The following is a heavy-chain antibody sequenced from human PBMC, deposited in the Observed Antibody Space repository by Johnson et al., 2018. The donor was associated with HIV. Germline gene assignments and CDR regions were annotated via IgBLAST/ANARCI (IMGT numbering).Heavy chain of an antibody. D-gene: IGHD5-24*01. CDR3: ARACREGYTCDAFDI. CDR1: GFTVSSNY. Sequence: VQLGESGGGLIQPGGSLRLSCAASGFTVSSNYMSWVRQDPGKGLEWVSVIFSGGTTYYAGSVHGRFTISRDNSKNTLYLQMNSLSAEDTAVYYCARACREGYTCDAFDIWGQGTMVTVSS. V-gene: IGHV3-53*01. CDR2: IFSGGTT. J-gene: IGHJ3*02.